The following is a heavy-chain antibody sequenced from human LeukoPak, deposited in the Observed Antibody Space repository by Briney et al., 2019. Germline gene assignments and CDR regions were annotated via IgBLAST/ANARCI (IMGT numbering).Heavy chain of an antibody. CDR1: GYTFTSYD. D-gene: IGHD2-21*02. Sequence: ASVKVSCKASGYTFTSYDINWVRQATGQGLEWMGWMNPNSGNTGYAQKSQGRVTMTRNTSISTAYMELSSLRSEDTAVYYCARSCGGDCVEVFDYWGQGTLVTVSS. CDR2: MNPNSGNT. CDR3: ARSCGGDCVEVFDY. V-gene: IGHV1-8*01. J-gene: IGHJ4*02.